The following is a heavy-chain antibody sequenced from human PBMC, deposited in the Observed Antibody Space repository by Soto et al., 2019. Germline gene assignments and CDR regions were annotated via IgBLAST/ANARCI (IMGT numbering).Heavy chain of an antibody. CDR3: ARELTYYDYIWGSYRPGYFDY. CDR1: GYTFTSYA. Sequence: QVQLVQSGAEVKKPGASVKVSCKASGYTFTSYAMHWVRQAPGQRLEGMGWINAGNGNTKYSQRFQGRVTITRDTSASTVDMELSSLRSEDTAVYYCARELTYYDYIWGSYRPGYFDYWGQGTLVTVSS. V-gene: IGHV1-3*01. CDR2: INAGNGNT. D-gene: IGHD3-16*02. J-gene: IGHJ4*02.